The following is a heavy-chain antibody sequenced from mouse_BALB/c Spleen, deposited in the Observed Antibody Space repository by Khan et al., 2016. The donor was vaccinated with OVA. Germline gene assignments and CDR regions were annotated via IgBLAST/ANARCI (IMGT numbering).Heavy chain of an antibody. CDR3: ARPAYDGYYDY. V-gene: IGHV1S137*01. CDR2: ISTYSGST. Sequence: VQLQESGPELVRPGVSVKISCKGSGYTFTDYSMYWVKQSHAKSLEWIGLISTYSGSTNYNQTFKGKVTMTVDKSSSAAYMELARLTSEDSDIYYCARPAYDGYYDYWGQGTALTVSS. J-gene: IGHJ2*01. D-gene: IGHD2-3*01. CDR1: GYTFTDYS.